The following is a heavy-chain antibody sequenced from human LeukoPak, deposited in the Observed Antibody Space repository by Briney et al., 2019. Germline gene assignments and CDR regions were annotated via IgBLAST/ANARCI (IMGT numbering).Heavy chain of an antibody. CDR3: TREVLKKHLLD. CDR1: GYPFSRYL. CDR2: ISAHNSDT. V-gene: IGHV1-18*01. Sequence: ASVKVSCKTSGYPFSRYLISWVRLAPGQGLEWMGWISAHNSDTKYAQRVQGRLTMTTDTSTSTAYMELRSLTPNDTAVYYCTREVLKKHLLDWSQGTLVTVSS. J-gene: IGHJ4*02.